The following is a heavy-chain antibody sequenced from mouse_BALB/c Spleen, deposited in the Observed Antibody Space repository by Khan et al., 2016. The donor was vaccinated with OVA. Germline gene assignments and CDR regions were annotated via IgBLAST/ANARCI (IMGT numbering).Heavy chain of an antibody. D-gene: IGHD3-3*01. Sequence: QVQLKESGPGLVAPSQSLSITCTVYGYSLTRYGVHWVRQPPGKGLEWLGLIWAGGSTNYNWALMSRLSISIDNSKSLVFVIMNSLQTDDTALYYCARSKYLARYWGQGTTLTVSS. V-gene: IGHV2-9*02. CDR3: ARSKYLARY. CDR1: GYSLTRYG. J-gene: IGHJ2*01. CDR2: IWAGGST.